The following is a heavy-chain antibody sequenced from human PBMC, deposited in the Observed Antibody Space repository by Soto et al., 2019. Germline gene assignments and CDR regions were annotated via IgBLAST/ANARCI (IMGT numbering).Heavy chain of an antibody. CDR2: VYYSGST. D-gene: IGHD2-2*01. Sequence: PSETLSLTCTVSGGSVSSSNYYWTWIRQPPGKGLEWIGYVYYSGSTYYNPSLKSQVTISVDTSKNQFSLKLRSVTAADTAVYYCARTYCSSASCYGLYYFGMDVWGQGTTVTVSS. J-gene: IGHJ6*02. CDR1: GGSVSSSNYY. V-gene: IGHV4-61*01. CDR3: ARTYCSSASCYGLYYFGMDV.